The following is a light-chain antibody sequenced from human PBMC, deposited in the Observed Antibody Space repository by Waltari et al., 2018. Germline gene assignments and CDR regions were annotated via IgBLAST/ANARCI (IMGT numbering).Light chain of an antibody. Sequence: EIVLTQSPGTLSLSPGERATLSCRASQSVGNNYFAWYQKKPGQAPLLLMDDASTRATGIPDRFRCSGSGTDFTLTISSLEPEDFAVYYCQQYASSPLTFGGGTKVEIK. CDR2: DAS. V-gene: IGKV3-20*01. J-gene: IGKJ4*01. CDR1: QSVGNNY. CDR3: QQYASSPLT.